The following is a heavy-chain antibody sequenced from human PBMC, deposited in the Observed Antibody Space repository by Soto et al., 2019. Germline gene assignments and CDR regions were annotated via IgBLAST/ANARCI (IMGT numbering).Heavy chain of an antibody. D-gene: IGHD3-10*01. CDR1: GFTFSSYS. Sequence: GCLRLACSASGFTFSSYSMSWVRQAPGKGLEWVSGFRSSGDDGTTYYADSVKGRFTISRDNSKNTLFLQMNSLRAEDTAIYYCEKKVNSGSGSQYFDYWGQGTLVTVYS. J-gene: IGHJ4*02. CDR3: EKKVNSGSGSQYFDY. V-gene: IGHV3-23*01. CDR2: FRSSGDDGTT.